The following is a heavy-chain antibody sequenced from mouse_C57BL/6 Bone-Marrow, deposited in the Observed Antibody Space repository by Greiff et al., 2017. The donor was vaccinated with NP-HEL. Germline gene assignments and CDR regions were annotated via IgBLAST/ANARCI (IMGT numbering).Heavy chain of an antibody. Sequence: DVMLVESGGGLVQPGGSLSLSCAASGFTFTDYYMSWVRQPPGKALEWLGFIRNKANGYTTEYSASVKGRFTISRDNSQSILYLQMNALRAEDSATYYCARSRYYSRFAYWGQGTLVTVSA. CDR1: GFTFTDYY. V-gene: IGHV7-3*01. CDR2: IRNKANGYTT. CDR3: ARSRYYSRFAY. J-gene: IGHJ3*01. D-gene: IGHD2-12*01.